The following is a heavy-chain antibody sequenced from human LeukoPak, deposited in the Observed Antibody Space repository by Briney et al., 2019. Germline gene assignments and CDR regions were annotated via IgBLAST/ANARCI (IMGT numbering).Heavy chain of an antibody. Sequence: GGSLRLSCAASGFPFSSYAMSWVRPAPGKGLEWVSAISGSGGSTYYADSVKGRFTISRENAKNSLYLQMNSLRAGDTAVYYCARGGRGSSWFDDWGQGTLVTVSS. D-gene: IGHD6-13*01. CDR3: ARGGRGSSWFDD. CDR2: ISGSGGST. CDR1: GFPFSSYA. J-gene: IGHJ4*02. V-gene: IGHV3-23*01.